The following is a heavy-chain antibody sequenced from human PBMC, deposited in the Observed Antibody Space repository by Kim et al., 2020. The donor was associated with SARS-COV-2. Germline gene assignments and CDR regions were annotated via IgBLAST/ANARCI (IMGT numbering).Heavy chain of an antibody. D-gene: IGHD3-10*01. Sequence: STSYAGSVKGRFTISRDNAKNTLYLQMNSLRADDTAVYYCARGFGWFDPWGQGTLVTVSS. CDR2: ST. CDR3: ARGFGWFDP. V-gene: IGHV3-74*01. J-gene: IGHJ5*02.